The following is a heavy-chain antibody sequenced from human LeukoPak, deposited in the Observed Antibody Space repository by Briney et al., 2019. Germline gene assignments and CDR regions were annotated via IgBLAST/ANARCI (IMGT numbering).Heavy chain of an antibody. D-gene: IGHD2-2*01. J-gene: IGHJ5*02. CDR3: ATASTVPAATFDP. CDR1: GFTLSDYY. Sequence: PGGSLRLSCAASGFTLSDYYMSWIRQAPGKGLEWVSYISSSGSTIYYADSVKGRFTISRDNAKNSLYLQMNSLRAEDTAVYYCATASTVPAATFDPWGQGTLVTVSS. CDR2: ISSSGSTI. V-gene: IGHV3-11*01.